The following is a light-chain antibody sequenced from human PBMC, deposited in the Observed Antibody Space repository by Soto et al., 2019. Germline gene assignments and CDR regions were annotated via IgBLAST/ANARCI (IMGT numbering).Light chain of an antibody. J-gene: IGKJ2*01. CDR2: ATS. V-gene: IGKV3-15*01. Sequence: EIVLTQSPGTLSLSPGERATLSCRASQSVDSTYLAWYQQKPDQSPRLLIYATSTRATGIPVRFSGSGSGTEFTLTISSLQSEDFAVYYCHQYDDGPYTFGQGTKVDIK. CDR1: QSVDSTY. CDR3: HQYDDGPYT.